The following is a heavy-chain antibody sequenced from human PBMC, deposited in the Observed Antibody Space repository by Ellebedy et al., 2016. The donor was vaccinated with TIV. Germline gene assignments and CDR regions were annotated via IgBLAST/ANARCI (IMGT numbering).Heavy chain of an antibody. CDR2: IDPSDSYT. V-gene: IGHV5-10-1*01. J-gene: IGHJ4*02. CDR3: ARHLGSGGDFDY. Sequence: GESLNISCKGSGYSFSTYWIGWVRQMPGKGLECLGKIDPSDSYTRYSPSFQGHITMSTDKSISVAYLQWSSLQASDTALYYCARHLGSGGDFDYWGQGTLLTVSS. D-gene: IGHD3-10*01. CDR1: GYSFSTYW.